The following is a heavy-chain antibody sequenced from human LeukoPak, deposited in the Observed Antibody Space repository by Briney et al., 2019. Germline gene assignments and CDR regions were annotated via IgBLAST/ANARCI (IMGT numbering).Heavy chain of an antibody. Sequence: GGSLRLSCGASGFNVSSNYMSWVRQAPGKGLEWVSVIYSGGSTYYADSVKGRFTISRHNSKNTLYLQMNSLRPEDTVVYYCASSGYYDSSIFDYWGQGTLVTVSS. CDR3: ASSGYYDSSIFDY. J-gene: IGHJ4*02. D-gene: IGHD3-22*01. V-gene: IGHV3-53*04. CDR1: GFNVSSNY. CDR2: IYSGGST.